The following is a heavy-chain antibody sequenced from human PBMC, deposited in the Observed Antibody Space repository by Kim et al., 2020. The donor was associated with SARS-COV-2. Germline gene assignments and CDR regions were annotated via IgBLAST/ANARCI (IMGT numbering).Heavy chain of an antibody. CDR2: IKSKTDGGTT. CDR1: GFTFSNAW. D-gene: IGHD2-15*01. Sequence: LSLTCAASGFTFSNAWMSWVRQAPGKGLEWVGRIKSKTDGGTTDYAAPVKGRFTISRDDSKNTLYLQMNSLKTEDTAVYYCTTDPGYCSGGSCQPPDYWGQGTLVTVSS. V-gene: IGHV3-15*01. CDR3: TTDPGYCSGGSCQPPDY. J-gene: IGHJ4*02.